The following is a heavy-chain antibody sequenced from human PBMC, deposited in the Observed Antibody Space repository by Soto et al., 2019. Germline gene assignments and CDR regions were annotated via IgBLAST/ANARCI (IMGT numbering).Heavy chain of an antibody. CDR3: ARDASYYSLRSGYYPSRFGMAV. Sequence: QVQVVESGGGVVQPGRSLRLSCAASGFTFSSFGMHWVRQAPGKGLEWVSLIWYDGSKKSYGDSVKGRFTISRDNSRNTVYLHMNSLRADDTAVYYCARDASYYSLRSGYYPSRFGMAVWGQGTTVTVSS. CDR1: GFTFSSFG. D-gene: IGHD3-3*01. J-gene: IGHJ6*02. V-gene: IGHV3-33*01. CDR2: IWYDGSKK.